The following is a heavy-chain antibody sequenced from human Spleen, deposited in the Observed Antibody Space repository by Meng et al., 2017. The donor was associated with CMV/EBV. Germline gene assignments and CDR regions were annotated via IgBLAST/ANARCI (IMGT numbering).Heavy chain of an antibody. V-gene: IGHV4-59*01. CDR2: IYDTGRA. Sequence: QLQLQESGPGLVKPSETLSLTCTVSGGSISNDFWSWIRQPPGKRLEWIGYIYDTGRANYNPSLDSRVTISMDTPKNQFSLKLSSVTAADTAVYYCAKYGSESQTPDSWGQGTLVTVSS. CDR3: AKYGSESQTPDS. D-gene: IGHD3-10*01. J-gene: IGHJ4*02. CDR1: GGSISNDF.